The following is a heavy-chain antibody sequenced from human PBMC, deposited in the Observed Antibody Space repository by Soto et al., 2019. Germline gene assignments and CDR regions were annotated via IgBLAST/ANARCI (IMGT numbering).Heavy chain of an antibody. CDR1: GFTFSSYA. CDR2: ISGSGGNT. CDR3: AKCAGSGWYPDY. J-gene: IGHJ4*02. V-gene: IGHV3-23*01. Sequence: EVQLLESAGGLVQPGGSLSLSCAASGFTFSSYAMRWVRQAPGKGLEWVSTISGSGGNTYYADSVTGRFTISSDNSKNTLFLQLNRLRAEHTPVYYCAKCAGSGWYPDYWGQGTLVTVSS. D-gene: IGHD6-19*01.